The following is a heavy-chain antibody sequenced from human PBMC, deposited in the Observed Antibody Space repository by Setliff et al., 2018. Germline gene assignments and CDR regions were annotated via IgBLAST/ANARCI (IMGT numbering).Heavy chain of an antibody. CDR3: ARANSGWYLRGYFDY. CDR1: GYTFTGYC. V-gene: IGHV1-2*04. D-gene: IGHD6-19*01. Sequence: ASVKVSCKASGYTFTGYCMHWVRQAPGQGLEWMGWINPNSGGTNYAQKFQGWVTMTRDTSISTAYMELSRLRSDDTAVYYCARANSGWYLRGYFDYWGQGTLVTV. CDR2: INPNSGGT. J-gene: IGHJ4*02.